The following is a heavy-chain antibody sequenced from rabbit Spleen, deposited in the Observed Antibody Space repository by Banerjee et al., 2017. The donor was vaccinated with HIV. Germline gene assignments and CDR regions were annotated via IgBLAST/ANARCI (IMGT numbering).Heavy chain of an antibody. CDR2: IDSGSSGFT. Sequence: QEQLEESGGGLVKPEGSLTLTCKASGVSFNDKDVMCWVRQAPGKGLEWIACIDSGSSGFTYFASWAKGRFTISKTSSTTVTLEMTSLTAADTATYFCARDLTNVIGWNFAWWGPGTLVTVS. D-gene: IGHD1-1*01. J-gene: IGHJ4*01. CDR1: GVSFNDKDV. CDR3: ARDLTNVIGWNFAW. V-gene: IGHV1S45*01.